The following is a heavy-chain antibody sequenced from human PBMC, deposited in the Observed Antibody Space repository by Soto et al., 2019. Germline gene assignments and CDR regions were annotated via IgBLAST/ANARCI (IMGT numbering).Heavy chain of an antibody. D-gene: IGHD3-10*01. CDR2: INPSGGST. J-gene: IGHJ6*02. CDR1: GYTFTSYY. CDR3: ATPMVQGVPPSEFYGMDV. V-gene: IGHV1-46*01. Sequence: ASVKVSCKASGYTFTSYYMHWVRQAPGQGLEWMGIINPSGGSTSYAQKFQGRVTMTRDTSTSTVYMELSSLRSEDTAVYYCATPMVQGVPPSEFYGMDVWGQGTTVTVSS.